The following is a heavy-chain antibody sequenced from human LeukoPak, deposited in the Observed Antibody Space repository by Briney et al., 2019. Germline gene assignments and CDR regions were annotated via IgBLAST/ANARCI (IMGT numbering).Heavy chain of an antibody. CDR2: ISAYNGNT. J-gene: IGHJ4*02. D-gene: IGHD5-24*01. V-gene: IGHV1-18*01. CDR3: ARDFVATINWDFDY. Sequence: GASVKVSCKASGYTFTSYGISWVRQAPGQGLEGMGWISAYNGNTNYAQKLQGRVTMTTDTSTSTAYMELRSLRSDDTAVYYCARDFVATINWDFDYWGQGTLVTVSS. CDR1: GYTFTSYG.